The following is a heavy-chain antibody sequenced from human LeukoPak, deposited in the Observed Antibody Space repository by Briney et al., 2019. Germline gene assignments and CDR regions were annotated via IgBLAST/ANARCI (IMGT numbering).Heavy chain of an antibody. J-gene: IGHJ4*02. D-gene: IGHD3-3*01. CDR3: ARGLGDLIFGVVIQYYFDY. V-gene: IGHV4-34*01. Sequence: PSETLSLTCAVCGGSFSGYYWSWIRQPPGKGLEWIGEINHSGSTNYNPSLKSRVTISVDTSKNQFSLKLSSVTAADTAVYYCARGLGDLIFGVVIQYYFDYWGQGTLVTVSS. CDR2: INHSGST. CDR1: GGSFSGYY.